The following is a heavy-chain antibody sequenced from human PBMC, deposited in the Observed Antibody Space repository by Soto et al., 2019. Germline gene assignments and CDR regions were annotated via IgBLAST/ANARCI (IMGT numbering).Heavy chain of an antibody. CDR3: ARGVPNYYAMDV. CDR1: GFTFSSYW. Sequence: EVQLVESGGGLVQPGGSLRLSCAASGFTFSSYWMHWVRQAPGKGLVWVSRIKFDGSNTDYADSVKGRFMISRDNAKNTLYLQMNSLRAEDTTLYYCARGVPNYYAMDVWGQGTTVTVSS. J-gene: IGHJ6*02. CDR2: IKFDGSNT. V-gene: IGHV3-74*01.